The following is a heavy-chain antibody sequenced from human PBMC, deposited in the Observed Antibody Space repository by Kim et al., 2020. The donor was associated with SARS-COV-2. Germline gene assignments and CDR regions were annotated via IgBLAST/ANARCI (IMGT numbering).Heavy chain of an antibody. V-gene: IGHV1-46*01. D-gene: IGHD3-10*01. CDR2: INPSGGST. CDR1: GYTFTSYY. CDR3: ARDLPLGARPGLLWFGELSTSYYYGMDV. Sequence: ASVKVSCKASGYTFTSYYMHWVRQAPGQGLEWMGIINPSGGSTSYAQKFQGRVTMTRDTSTSTVYMELSSLRSEDTAVYYCARDLPLGARPGLLWFGELSTSYYYGMDVWGQGTTVTVSS. J-gene: IGHJ6*02.